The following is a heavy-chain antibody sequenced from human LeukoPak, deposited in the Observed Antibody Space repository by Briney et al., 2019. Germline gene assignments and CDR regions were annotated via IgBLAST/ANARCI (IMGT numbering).Heavy chain of an antibody. CDR1: GLTFSTSG. CDR3: ARDIEAAGLFLDY. CDR2: MKYDGSEK. V-gene: IGHV3-7*01. Sequence: GGSLRLSCTTSGLTFSTSGFNWVRQAPGKGLEWVANMKYDGSEKYYVDSVKGRFTISRDNAKNSLYLQMNSLRAEDTAVYYCARDIEAAGLFLDYWGQGTLVTVSS. J-gene: IGHJ4*02. D-gene: IGHD6-13*01.